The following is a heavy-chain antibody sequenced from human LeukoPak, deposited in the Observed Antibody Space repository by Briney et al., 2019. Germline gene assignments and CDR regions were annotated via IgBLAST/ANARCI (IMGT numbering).Heavy chain of an antibody. J-gene: IGHJ4*02. CDR3: ARLPTGP. CDR1: GYIFTEHH. V-gene: IGHV1-18*01. Sequence: GASVKVSCKASGYIFTEHHINWVRQAPGQGLEWMGWISGYNGNTNYAEKFQGRVTMTTDTATTTAYMELKSLTSDDTAVYYCARLPTGPWGQGTLVTVSS. CDR2: ISGYNGNT.